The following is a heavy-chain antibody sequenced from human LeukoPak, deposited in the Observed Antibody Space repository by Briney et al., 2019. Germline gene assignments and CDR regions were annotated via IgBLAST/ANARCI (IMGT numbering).Heavy chain of an antibody. J-gene: IGHJ5*02. V-gene: IGHV3-48*01. CDR2: ISSSSTI. CDR3: ARAYYDSSGFRS. CDR1: GFTFSSYS. Sequence: GGSLRLSCAASGFTFSSYSMNWVRQAPGKGLEWVSYISSSSTIYYADSVKGRFTISRDNAKNSLYLQMNSLRAEDTAVYYCARAYYDSSGFRSWGQGTLVTVSS. D-gene: IGHD3-22*01.